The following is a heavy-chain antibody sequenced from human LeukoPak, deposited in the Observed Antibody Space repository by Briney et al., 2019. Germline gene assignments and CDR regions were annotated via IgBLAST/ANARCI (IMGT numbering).Heavy chain of an antibody. D-gene: IGHD2-2*01. CDR3: VKDRPCETCMPMDA. V-gene: IGHV3-23*01. CDR1: RFTFNNYA. CDR2: ISGGGGST. Sequence: GGSLRLSCGVSRFTFNNYAMNWVRQAPGKGLEWVSAISGGGGSTYYADSVRGRFSISRDNSKDTVYLQMNSLRAEDTAIYYCVKDRPCETCMPMDAWGQGTTVTVSS. J-gene: IGHJ6*02.